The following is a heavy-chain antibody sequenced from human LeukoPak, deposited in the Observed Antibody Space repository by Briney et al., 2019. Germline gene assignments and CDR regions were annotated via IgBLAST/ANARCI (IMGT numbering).Heavy chain of an antibody. CDR3: VRDGSFDS. V-gene: IGHV1-2*02. J-gene: IGHJ4*02. D-gene: IGHD6-25*01. CDR1: GHTFTNYY. Sequence: ASVKVSCKASGHTFTNYYMHWVRQAPGQGLEWMGWINPNSGDTNYAQKFQGRVTMTRDTSISTAYMELGRLISDDTAVYYCVRDGSFDSWGQGTLVIVSS. CDR2: INPNSGDT.